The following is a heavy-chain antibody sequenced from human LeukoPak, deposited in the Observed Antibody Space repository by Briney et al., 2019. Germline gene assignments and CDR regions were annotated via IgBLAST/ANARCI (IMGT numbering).Heavy chain of an antibody. CDR1: GGSISSYY. V-gene: IGHV4-59*01. CDR3: ARVSEGGYYYFDY. D-gene: IGHD3-22*01. J-gene: IGHJ4*02. CDR2: IYYSGST. Sequence: SETLSLTCTVSGGSISSYYWSWIRQPPGKGLEWIGYIYYSGSTNYNPSLKSRVTISVDTSKNQFPLKVSSVTAADTAVYFCARVSEGGYYYFDYWGRGTLVTVSS.